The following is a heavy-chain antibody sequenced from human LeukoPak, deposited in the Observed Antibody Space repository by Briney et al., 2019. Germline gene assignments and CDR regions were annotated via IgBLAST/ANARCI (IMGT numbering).Heavy chain of an antibody. CDR2: INGGGSTT. D-gene: IGHD2/OR15-2a*01. J-gene: IGHJ4*02. CDR3: ARVPERSLRIVNSFDY. V-gene: IGHV3-23*01. Sequence: GGSLRLSCAASGFTFSNFAMSWVRQAPGKGLEWVSVINGGGSTTYYADSVKGRFTISRDNSKNTLYLQMNSLRAEDTAVYYCARVPERSLRIVNSFDYWDQGTLVTVSS. CDR1: GFTFSNFA.